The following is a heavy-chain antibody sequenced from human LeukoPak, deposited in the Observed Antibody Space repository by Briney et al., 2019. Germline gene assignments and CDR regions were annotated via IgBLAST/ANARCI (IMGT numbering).Heavy chain of an antibody. D-gene: IGHD3-22*01. CDR3: ARRDDSSGYHKIFDY. Sequence: SGTLSLTCTVSGGSISSGPYYWGWIRQPPGKGLEWIGNIYYGENTYYNPSLKSRVTISIDTSKNQFYLKLSSLTAADTAVYFCARRDDSSGYHKIFDYWGPGTLVTVSS. CDR1: GGSISSGPYY. CDR2: IYYGENT. J-gene: IGHJ4*02. V-gene: IGHV4-39*01.